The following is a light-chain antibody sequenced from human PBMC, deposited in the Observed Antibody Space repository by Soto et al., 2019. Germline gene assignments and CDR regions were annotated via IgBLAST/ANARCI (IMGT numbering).Light chain of an antibody. CDR1: QNVNSN. CDR3: QQYYSWPPLT. J-gene: IGKJ4*01. Sequence: EVVMTQSPVTLSVSPGERATLSCRASQNVNSNLAWYRQKPGQAPRLLIYGASTRATGIPARFSGSGSATEFTLTISSLQSEDFAIYYCQQYYSWPPLTFGGGTMVE. CDR2: GAS. V-gene: IGKV3-15*01.